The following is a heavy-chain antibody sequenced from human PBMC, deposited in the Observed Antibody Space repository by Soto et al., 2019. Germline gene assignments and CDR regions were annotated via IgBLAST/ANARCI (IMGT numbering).Heavy chain of an antibody. CDR2: ISSSSSYI. V-gene: IGHV3-21*01. CDR1: VFTFSSYS. D-gene: IGHD3-10*01. Sequence: PGGSLRLSCAASVFTFSSYSMNWVRQAPGKGLEWVSSISSSSSYIYYADSVKGRFTISRDNAKNSLYLQMNSLRAEDTAVYYCARDGGVWFGDSLDYYYMDVWGKGTTVTVSS. J-gene: IGHJ6*03. CDR3: ARDGGVWFGDSLDYYYMDV.